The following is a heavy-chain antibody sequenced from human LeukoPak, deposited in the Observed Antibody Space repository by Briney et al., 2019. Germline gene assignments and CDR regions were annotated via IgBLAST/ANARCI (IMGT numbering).Heavy chain of an antibody. V-gene: IGHV3-53*01. CDR2: VYSGGST. D-gene: IGHD1-14*01. Sequence: GGSLRLSCAASGFTVSSNYMSWVRQAPGKGLEWVSVVYSGGSTYYADSVKGRFTISRDNSKNTLYLQMNSLRAEDTAVYYCARGTRMTPFDYWGQGTLVTVSS. CDR1: GFTVSSNY. J-gene: IGHJ4*02. CDR3: ARGTRMTPFDY.